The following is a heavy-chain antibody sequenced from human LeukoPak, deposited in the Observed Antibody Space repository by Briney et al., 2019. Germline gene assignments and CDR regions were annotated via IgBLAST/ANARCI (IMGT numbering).Heavy chain of an antibody. D-gene: IGHD2-21*01. Sequence: GGSLRLSCAASGFPFSSYAMNWVRQAPGKGLEWVSSISSSSSYIYYADSVKGRFTISRDNAKNSLYLQMSSLRAEDTAVYYCAKDLNRGLPDYWGQGTLVTVSS. J-gene: IGHJ4*02. CDR3: AKDLNRGLPDY. CDR1: GFPFSSYA. V-gene: IGHV3-21*01. CDR2: ISSSSSYI.